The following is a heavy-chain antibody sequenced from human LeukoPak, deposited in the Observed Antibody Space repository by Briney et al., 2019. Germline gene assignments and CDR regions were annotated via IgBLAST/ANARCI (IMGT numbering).Heavy chain of an antibody. Sequence: SETLSLTCSVSGDSNSRSDSYWDWIRQPPGKGLEWIGTLYYTGRTYYSPSLKSRLTMSVDTSNNQFSLNLRSVTAADTAVYYCARRRYYDGSGYLEWGQGTLLSVSS. J-gene: IGHJ1*01. CDR3: ARRRYYDGSGYLE. CDR2: LYYTGRT. D-gene: IGHD3-22*01. CDR1: GDSNSRSDSY. V-gene: IGHV4-39*01.